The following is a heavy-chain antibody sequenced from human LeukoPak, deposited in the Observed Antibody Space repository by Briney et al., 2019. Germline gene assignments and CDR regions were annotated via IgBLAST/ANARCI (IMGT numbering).Heavy chain of an antibody. Sequence: TGGSLRLSCAASGFPFSSYAMSWVRQAPGKGLEWVSAITDSGGSTYYADSVKGRFLISRDNSKNTLYLQMSSLRAEDTAVYYCAKDRPRFDYWGQGTLVTVSS. V-gene: IGHV3-23*01. CDR2: ITDSGGST. CDR3: AKDRPRFDY. D-gene: IGHD6-6*01. CDR1: GFPFSSYA. J-gene: IGHJ4*02.